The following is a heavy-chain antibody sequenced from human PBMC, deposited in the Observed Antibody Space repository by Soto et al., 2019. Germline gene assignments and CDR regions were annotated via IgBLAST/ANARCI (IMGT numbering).Heavy chain of an antibody. V-gene: IGHV1-8*01. Sequence: ASVKVSCKASGYTFTSYDINWVRQATGQGLEWMGWMNPNSGNTGYAQKFQGGVTMTRNTSISTAYMELSSLRSEDTAVYYCARGGELEFFYYYYYGMHVWGEGTTVTVSS. CDR1: GYTFTSYD. D-gene: IGHD1-1*01. CDR2: MNPNSGNT. J-gene: IGHJ6*04. CDR3: ARGGELEFFYYYYYGMHV.